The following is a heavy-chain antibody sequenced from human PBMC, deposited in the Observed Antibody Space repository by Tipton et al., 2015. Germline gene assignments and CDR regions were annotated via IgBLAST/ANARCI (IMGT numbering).Heavy chain of an antibody. D-gene: IGHD6-19*01. CDR3: GRDRLAVAGIDY. CDR1: GDSFRDYY. CDR2: IYSSGSS. Sequence: TLSLTCTVSGDSFRDYYWAWIRQPAGKGLEWIGHIYSSGSSKYNPSLKSRATMSIDTSMNQFSLKLTSVTAADTAIYYCGRDRLAVAGIDYWGQGTLVTVSS. J-gene: IGHJ4*02. V-gene: IGHV4-4*07.